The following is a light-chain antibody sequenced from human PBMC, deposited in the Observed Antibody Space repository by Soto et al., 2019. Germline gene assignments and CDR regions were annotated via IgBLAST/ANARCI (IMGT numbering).Light chain of an antibody. Sequence: IQLTQSPSSLSASVGDRVTITCRASQGIRNSLDWYQQKPGKAPKLLIYAASTLQSGVPSRFSGSGSGTDFTLTISSLQPEDFATYYCQQLNSYPLTFGGGTKVEIK. CDR2: AAS. CDR1: QGIRNS. V-gene: IGKV1-9*01. J-gene: IGKJ4*01. CDR3: QQLNSYPLT.